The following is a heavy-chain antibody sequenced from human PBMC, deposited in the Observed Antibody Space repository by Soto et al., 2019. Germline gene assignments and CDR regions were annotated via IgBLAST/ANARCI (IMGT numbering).Heavy chain of an antibody. CDR1: GYTFTSYD. J-gene: IGHJ3*02. CDR2: MNPNSGNT. V-gene: IGHV1-8*01. Sequence: QVQLVQSGAEVKKPGASVKVSCKASGYTFTSYDINWVRQATGQGLEWMGWMNPNSGNTGYAQKFQGRVTMTRNTSISTAYMELSSLRSEDTAVYYCAVTYYDILSGYPGAFDIWGQGTMVTVSS. CDR3: AVTYYDILSGYPGAFDI. D-gene: IGHD3-9*01.